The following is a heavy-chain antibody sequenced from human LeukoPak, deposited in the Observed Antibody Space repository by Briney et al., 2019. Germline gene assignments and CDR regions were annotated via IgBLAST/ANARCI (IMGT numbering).Heavy chain of an antibody. CDR3: ARVRSSWYVSDFDY. J-gene: IGHJ4*02. D-gene: IGHD6-13*01. Sequence: SETLSLTCTVSGGSISGYYWSWIRQPPGKGLEWIGEINHSGSTNYNPSLKSRVTISVDTSKNQFSLKLSSVTAADTAVYYCARVRSSWYVSDFDYWGQGTLVTVSS. CDR2: INHSGST. V-gene: IGHV4-34*01. CDR1: GGSISGYY.